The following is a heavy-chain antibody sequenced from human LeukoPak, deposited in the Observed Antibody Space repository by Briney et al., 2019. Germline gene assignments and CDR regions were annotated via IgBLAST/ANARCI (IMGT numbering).Heavy chain of an antibody. CDR1: GGSFSGYY. J-gene: IGHJ4*02. Sequence: SEALSLTCAVYGGSFSGYYWSWIRQPPGKGLEWIGEINHSGSTNYNPSLKSRVTISVDTSKNQFSLKLSSVTAADTAVYYCARGRGRNWGQGTLVTVSS. CDR2: INHSGST. CDR3: ARGRGRN. D-gene: IGHD2-15*01. V-gene: IGHV4-34*01.